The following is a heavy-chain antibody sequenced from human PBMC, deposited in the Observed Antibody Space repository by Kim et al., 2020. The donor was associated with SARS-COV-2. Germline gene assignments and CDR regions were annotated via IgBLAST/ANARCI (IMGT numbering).Heavy chain of an antibody. V-gene: IGHV3-33*01. CDR1: GFTFSSYG. CDR2: IWYDGSHQ. J-gene: IGHJ6*02. CDR3: ARGGSYPNHYYGVDV. Sequence: GGSLRLSCGASGFTFSSYGMHWVRQAPGKGLEWVAAIWYDGSHQYYADSVKGRVTISRDNSKNTLYLQMNSLRVEDTATYYCARGGSYPNHYYGVDVWGQGTTVTVSS. D-gene: IGHD1-26*01.